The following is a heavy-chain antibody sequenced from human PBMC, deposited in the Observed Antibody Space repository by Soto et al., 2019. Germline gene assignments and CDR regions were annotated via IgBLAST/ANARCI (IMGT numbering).Heavy chain of an antibody. CDR1: GLTFNTYS. V-gene: IGHV3-30-3*01. Sequence: QVQLVESGGGVVQPGRSLTLSCAVTGLTFNTYSMRWVRQSPGKGLEWVAAISYDGNVKHYADSVKGRFTIARDNSENTLYLHLNSLRSEDSAVYYCAGSKGFYYALDVWGQGTTGTVSS. J-gene: IGHJ6*02. CDR2: ISYDGNVK. CDR3: AGSKGFYYALDV.